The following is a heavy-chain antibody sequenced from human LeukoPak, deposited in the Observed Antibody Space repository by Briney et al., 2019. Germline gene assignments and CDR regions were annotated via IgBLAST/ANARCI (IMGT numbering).Heavy chain of an antibody. Sequence: GGSLRLSCAASGFTFNRYWMTRVRQAPGKGLEWVASINEDGSGKHYVDSVKGRFTISRDNAQKSVYLEMNSLRAEDTAVYYCARAVTSTEGYWGQGTLVTVSS. CDR1: GFTFNRYW. V-gene: IGHV3-7*03. D-gene: IGHD4-17*01. J-gene: IGHJ4*02. CDR2: INEDGSGK. CDR3: ARAVTSTEGY.